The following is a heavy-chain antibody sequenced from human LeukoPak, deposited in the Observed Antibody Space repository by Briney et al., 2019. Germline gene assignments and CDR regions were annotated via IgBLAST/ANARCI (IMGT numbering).Heavy chain of an antibody. V-gene: IGHV3-33*01. Sequence: PGKSLRLSCAASGFTFSDYGIHWVRQAPGKGLEWVGVIYSDRSNKYFIDSVKGRFTISRDDSKNTVFLQMNSLRVDDTSVYYCARDLKSGYMDSWGQGTLVTVSS. CDR2: IYSDRSNK. CDR3: ARDLKSGYMDS. J-gene: IGHJ4*02. D-gene: IGHD3-3*01. CDR1: GFTFSDYG.